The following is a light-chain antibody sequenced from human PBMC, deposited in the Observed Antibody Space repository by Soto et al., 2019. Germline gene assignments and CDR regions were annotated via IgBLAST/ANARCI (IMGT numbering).Light chain of an antibody. CDR2: GTS. CDR3: QQYNDWTPLT. J-gene: IGKJ4*01. Sequence: EIGLTQPRATQSVYPGERTTLSWLASQSVNINLAWYQQKPGQAPRLLIYGTSTRATGVPARFSGSGSGTEFTLTIRNLQSEDFAVYYCQQYNDWTPLTFGGGTKVDIK. CDR1: QSVNIN. V-gene: IGKV3-15*01.